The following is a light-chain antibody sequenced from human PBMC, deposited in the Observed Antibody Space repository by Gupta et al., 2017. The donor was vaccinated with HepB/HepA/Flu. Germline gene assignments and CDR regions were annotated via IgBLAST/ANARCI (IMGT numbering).Light chain of an antibody. CDR2: GAS. V-gene: IGKV3-15*01. CDR1: QTISDN. J-gene: IGKJ2*04. CDR3: QQYNQWPPLCS. Sequence: EIVMTQSPATLSVSPGERATLSCRASQTISDNLAWYQQKPGQSPRLVVYGASTRATGIPARFSGSGSGTEFTLTISSLQSEDVAVYYCQQYNQWPPLCSFGQGTKLEIK.